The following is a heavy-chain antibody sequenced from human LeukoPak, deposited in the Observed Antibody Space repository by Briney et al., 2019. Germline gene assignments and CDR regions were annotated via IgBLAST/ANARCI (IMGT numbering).Heavy chain of an antibody. Sequence: SVKVSCKASGYTFTSYAISWVRQAPGQGLEWMGGIIPIFGTANYAQKFQGRVTITADESTSTAYMELSSLRSEDTAVYYCARDPDLGDSSGYTFDYWGQGTLVTVSS. D-gene: IGHD3-22*01. J-gene: IGHJ4*02. V-gene: IGHV1-69*13. CDR2: IIPIFGTA. CDR3: ARDPDLGDSSGYTFDY. CDR1: GYTFTSYA.